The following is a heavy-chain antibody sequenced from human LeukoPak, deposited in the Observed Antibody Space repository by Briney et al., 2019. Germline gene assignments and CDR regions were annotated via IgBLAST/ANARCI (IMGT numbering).Heavy chain of an antibody. Sequence: GGSLRLSCAASGFTFSDYAMTWVRQAPGKGLEWVSGLTGSAISTYYAESVKGRFTTSRDNSKNTLYLQMNSLRAEDTAVYYCAKASYTSGNDYYYYYYMDVWGKGTTVTVSS. J-gene: IGHJ6*03. CDR1: GFTFSDYA. CDR3: AKASYTSGNDYYYYYYMDV. V-gene: IGHV3-23*01. D-gene: IGHD6-19*01. CDR2: LTGSAIST.